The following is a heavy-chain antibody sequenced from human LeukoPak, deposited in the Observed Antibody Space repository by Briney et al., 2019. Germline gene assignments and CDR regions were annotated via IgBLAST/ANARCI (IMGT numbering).Heavy chain of an antibody. CDR3: ASLSRRYSYGAYYFDY. Sequence: SETLSLTCAVYGGSFSGYYWSWIRQPPVKGLEWIGEINHSGSTNYNPSLKSRVTISVDTSKNQFSLKLSSVTAADTAVYYCASLSRRYSYGAYYFDYWGQGTLVTVSS. CDR1: GGSFSGYY. J-gene: IGHJ4*02. D-gene: IGHD5-18*01. V-gene: IGHV4-34*01. CDR2: INHSGST.